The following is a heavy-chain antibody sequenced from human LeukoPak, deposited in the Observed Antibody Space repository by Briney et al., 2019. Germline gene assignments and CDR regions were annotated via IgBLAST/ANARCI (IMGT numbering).Heavy chain of an antibody. CDR3: ARKGYCTSSRCHYGMDV. D-gene: IGHD2-2*01. V-gene: IGHV5-51*01. CDR1: GSSFTSYW. Sequence: GESLKSSGKGFGSSFTSYWIAWVRQMPGKGLEWMGIIYPGDSDIRYGPSFQGQVTISAVKPENTAYLQWSSLKASDTAIYYCARKGYCTSSRCHYGMDVWGQGTTVTVSS. J-gene: IGHJ6*02. CDR2: IYPGDSDI.